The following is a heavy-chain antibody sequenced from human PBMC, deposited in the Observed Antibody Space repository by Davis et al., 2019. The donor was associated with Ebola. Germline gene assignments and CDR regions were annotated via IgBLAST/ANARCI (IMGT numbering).Heavy chain of an antibody. V-gene: IGHV1-18*01. J-gene: IGHJ5*02. CDR2: ISAYNGNT. Sequence: ASVKVSCKASAYSFTRYGISWVRQAPGQGLEWMGWISAYNGNTNYAQKLQGRVTMTTDTSTSTAYMELRSLRSDDTAVYYCARDSGWYPPAPDQMTPWGQGTLVTVSS. CDR1: AYSFTRYG. CDR3: ARDSGWYPPAPDQMTP. D-gene: IGHD6-19*01.